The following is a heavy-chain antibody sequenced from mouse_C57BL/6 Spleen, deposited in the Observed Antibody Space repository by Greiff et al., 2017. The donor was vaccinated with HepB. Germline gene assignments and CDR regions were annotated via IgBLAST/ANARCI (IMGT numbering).Heavy chain of an antibody. CDR2: IYPGDGDT. Sequence: VQLQQSGPELVKPGASVKISCKASGYAFSSSWMNWVKQRPGKGLEWIGRIYPGDGDTNYNGKFKGKATLTADKSSSTAYLQLSSLTSEDSAVYFCANNYYGSSHYWGKGTTLTVSS. CDR1: GYAFSSSW. J-gene: IGHJ2*01. V-gene: IGHV1-82*01. D-gene: IGHD1-1*01. CDR3: ANNYYGSSHY.